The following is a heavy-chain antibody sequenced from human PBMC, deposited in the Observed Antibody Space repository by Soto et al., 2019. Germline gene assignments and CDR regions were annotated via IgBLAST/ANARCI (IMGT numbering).Heavy chain of an antibody. CDR3: ARLLRDSSGYYYPSAFDY. CDR2: IYSGGST. J-gene: IGHJ4*02. CDR1: GFTVSSNY. V-gene: IGHV3-66*04. D-gene: IGHD3-22*01. Sequence: EVQLVESGGGLVQPGGSLRLSCAASGFTVSSNYMSWVRQAPGKGLEWVSVIYSGGSTYYADSVKGRFTISRDNSKNTLYLQMNSLRAEDTAVYYCARLLRDSSGYYYPSAFDYWGQGTLVTVSS.